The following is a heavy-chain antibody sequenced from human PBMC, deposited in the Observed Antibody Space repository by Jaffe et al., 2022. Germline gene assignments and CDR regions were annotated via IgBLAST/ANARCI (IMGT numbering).Heavy chain of an antibody. CDR2: ISWNSGSI. CDR1: GFTFDDYA. J-gene: IGHJ3*02. Sequence: EVQLVESGGGLVQPGRSLRLSCAASGFTFDDYAMHWVRQAPGKGLEWVSGISWNSGSIGYADSVKGRFTISRDNAKNSLYLQMNSLRAEDTALYYCAKDIGGYSGYEYCSGGSCYGAFDIWGQGTMVTVSS. V-gene: IGHV3-9*01. D-gene: IGHD2-15*01. CDR3: AKDIGGYSGYEYCSGGSCYGAFDI.